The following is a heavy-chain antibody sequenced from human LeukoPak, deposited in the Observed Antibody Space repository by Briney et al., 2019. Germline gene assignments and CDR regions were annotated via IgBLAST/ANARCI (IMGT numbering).Heavy chain of an antibody. CDR2: IYTSGST. CDR3: ARGDTNMATDAFDI. V-gene: IGHV4-4*07. Sequence: PSETLSLTCTVSGGSISSYYWTWIRQPAGKGLGWIGRIYTSGSTNYNPSLKSRVTMSVDTSKNQFSLKLSSVTAADTAVYYCARGDTNMATDAFDIWGQGTMVTVSS. J-gene: IGHJ3*02. CDR1: GGSISSYY. D-gene: IGHD2/OR15-2a*01.